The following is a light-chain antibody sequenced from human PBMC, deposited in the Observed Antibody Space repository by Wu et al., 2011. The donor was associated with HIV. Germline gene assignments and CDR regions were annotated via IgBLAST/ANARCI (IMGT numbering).Light chain of an antibody. Sequence: ETVLTQSPATLSLSPGERGTLSCRASQSVSTNLAWYQQKPGQASRLLMYDASSRATGIPARFSGSGSGTEFTPTISSMQSEDFAVYYCQQYNNWPPTFGPGTKWISN. CDR3: QQYNNWPPT. CDR1: QSVSTN. CDR2: DAS. V-gene: IGKV3D-15*01. J-gene: IGKJ3*01.